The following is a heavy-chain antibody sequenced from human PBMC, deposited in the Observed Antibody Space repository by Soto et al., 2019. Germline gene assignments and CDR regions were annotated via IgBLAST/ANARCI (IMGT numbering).Heavy chain of an antibody. Sequence: QVQLQQWGAGLLKPSETLSLTCAVYGGSFSGYYWSWIRQPPGKGLEWIGEINHSGSTNYNPSLKSRVTISADTSKHQVYQKLSSVTAADTAVYYCARGPLFPQCTNGVCPIPPDYWGQESLVTVS. CDR3: ARGPLFPQCTNGVCPIPPDY. D-gene: IGHD2-8*01. CDR2: INHSGST. CDR1: GGSFSGYY. J-gene: IGHJ4*02. V-gene: IGHV4-34*01.